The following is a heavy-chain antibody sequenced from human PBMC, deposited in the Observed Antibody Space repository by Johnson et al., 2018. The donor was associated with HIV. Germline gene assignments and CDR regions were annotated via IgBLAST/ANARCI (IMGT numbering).Heavy chain of an antibody. CDR3: ARDKGHAFDI. Sequence: QVQLVESGGGLVQPGGSLRLSCAASGFTFSSYWMSWVRQAPGKGLEWVAVISYDGSNKYYADSVKGRFTISRDNSKNTLYLQMNSLGAEDTAVYYCARDKGHAFDIWGQGTMVTVSS. J-gene: IGHJ3*02. CDR2: ISYDGSNK. CDR1: GFTFSSYW. V-gene: IGHV3-30-3*01.